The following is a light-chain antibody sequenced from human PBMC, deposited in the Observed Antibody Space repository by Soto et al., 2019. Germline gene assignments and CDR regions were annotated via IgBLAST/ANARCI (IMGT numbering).Light chain of an antibody. CDR1: QTIYYN. CDR3: QQYGNSPFT. Sequence: ILMTQSPATVSVSPGESATLSCRASQTIYYNVAWYQHRPGQAPRLLIYRASTRATDIPARFSGSGSGTNYTLTISGLEPEDFALYFCQQYGNSPFTFGQGTKLDIK. V-gene: IGKV3D-15*02. CDR2: RAS. J-gene: IGKJ2*01.